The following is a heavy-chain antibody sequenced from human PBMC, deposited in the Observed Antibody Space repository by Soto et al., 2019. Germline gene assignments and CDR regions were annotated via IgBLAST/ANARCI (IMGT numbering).Heavy chain of an antibody. J-gene: IGHJ4*02. CDR3: ARHGHWESSGHLHY. D-gene: IGHD6-25*01. CDR2: IYYSGST. Sequence: QVQLQESGPGLVKPSETLSLTCTVSGGSISSYYWSWLRQPPGNGLEWIGYIYYSGSTNYNPTLKRQVTMSVDTSKNQFSLKLSSVTAADTAVYSGARHGHWESSGHLHYWGQGTLVTVSS. CDR1: GGSISSYY. V-gene: IGHV4-59*08.